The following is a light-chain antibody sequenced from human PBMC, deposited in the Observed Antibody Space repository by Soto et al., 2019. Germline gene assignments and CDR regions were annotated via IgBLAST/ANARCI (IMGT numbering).Light chain of an antibody. CDR1: SRDIGFFNY. Sequence: QSALTQPASVSGSPGQSITISCTGTSRDIGFFNYVSWYQQFPGNAPKLIIFEVTNRPSEVSNRFSASKSGNTASLTISGLQAEDGADYYCSSYTTRSTYVFGTGTKLTVL. V-gene: IGLV2-14*01. J-gene: IGLJ1*01. CDR3: SSYTTRSTYV. CDR2: EVT.